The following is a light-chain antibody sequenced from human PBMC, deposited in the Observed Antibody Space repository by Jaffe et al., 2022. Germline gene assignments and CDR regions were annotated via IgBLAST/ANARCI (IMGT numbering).Light chain of an antibody. CDR3: QQSGTWT. V-gene: IGKV1-39*01. CDR2: AAS. Sequence: DIQMTQSPSSLSASVGDRVTITCRASQSISSYLNWYQQKPGKAPKLLIYAASSLQSGVPSRFSGSGSGTDFTLTISSLQPEDFATYYCQQSGTWTFGQGTKVEIK. CDR1: QSISSY. J-gene: IGKJ1*01.